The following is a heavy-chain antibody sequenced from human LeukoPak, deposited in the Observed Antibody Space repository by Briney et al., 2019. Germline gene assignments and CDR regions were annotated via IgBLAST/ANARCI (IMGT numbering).Heavy chain of an antibody. V-gene: IGHV3-30*04. J-gene: IGHJ4*02. CDR2: ISYDGSNK. D-gene: IGHD2-2*02. CDR3: ARDEARVVPAAISSLGY. CDR1: GFTFSSYA. Sequence: GGSLRLSCAASGFTFSSYAMHWVRQAPGKGLKWVAVISYDGSNKYYADSVKGRFTISRDNSKNTLYLQMNSLRAEDTAVYYCARDEARVVPAAISSLGYWGQGTLVTVSS.